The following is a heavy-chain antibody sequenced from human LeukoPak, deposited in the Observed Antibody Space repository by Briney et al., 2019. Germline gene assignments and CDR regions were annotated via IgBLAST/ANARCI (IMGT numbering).Heavy chain of an antibody. CDR2: INPNSGGT. V-gene: IGHV1-2*02. CDR1: GYIFTGYY. CDR3: ARNDGSGSDVYFDY. J-gene: IGHJ4*02. Sequence: ASVKVSCKASGYIFTGYYIHWVRQATGQGLEWMGWINPNSGGTNYAQKFQGRVTMARDTPISTAYMELSSLRSDDTAVYYCARNDGSGSDVYFDYWGQGALVTVSS. D-gene: IGHD3-10*01.